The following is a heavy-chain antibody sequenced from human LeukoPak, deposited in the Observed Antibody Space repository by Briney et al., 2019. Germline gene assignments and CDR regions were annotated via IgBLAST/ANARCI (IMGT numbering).Heavy chain of an antibody. CDR1: GSTFSNYG. CDR3: ANGLTNGDYVF. Sequence: QPGGSLRLSCAASGSTFSNYGMHWVRQAPGKGLEWVAVISYDGSNKYYADSVKGRFTISRDNSKNTLYLQMNSLRAEDTAVYYCANGLTNGDYVFWGQGTLVTVSS. J-gene: IGHJ4*02. D-gene: IGHD4-17*01. CDR2: ISYDGSNK. V-gene: IGHV3-30*18.